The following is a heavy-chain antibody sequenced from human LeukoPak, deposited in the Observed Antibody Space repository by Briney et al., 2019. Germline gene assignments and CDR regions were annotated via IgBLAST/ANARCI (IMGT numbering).Heavy chain of an antibody. CDR1: GFTVSSNY. D-gene: IGHD4-17*01. CDR3: ARVEATDYGRTLNPPLY. Sequence: PGGSLRLSCAASGFTVSSNYMSWVRQAPGKGLEWVSVIYSGGSTYYADSVKGRFTISRDNSKNTLYLQMNSLRAEDTAVYYCARVEATDYGRTLNPPLYWGQGTLVTVSS. CDR2: IYSGGST. V-gene: IGHV3-66*01. J-gene: IGHJ4*02.